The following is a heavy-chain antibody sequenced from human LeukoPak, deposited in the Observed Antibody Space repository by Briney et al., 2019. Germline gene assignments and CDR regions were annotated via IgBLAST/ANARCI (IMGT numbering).Heavy chain of an antibody. D-gene: IGHD6-13*01. Sequence: GGSLRLSCAASGFTVSSYGMTWVRQAPGKGLEWVSAFSATDGSAQYAESVKGRFTISRDNSKNSLYLQMNSLRDGDTAVYYCAKARIAAAGTGAFDVWGQGTLVTVSS. J-gene: IGHJ4*02. CDR2: FSATDGSA. CDR1: GFTVSSYG. CDR3: AKARIAAAGTGAFDV. V-gene: IGHV3-23*01.